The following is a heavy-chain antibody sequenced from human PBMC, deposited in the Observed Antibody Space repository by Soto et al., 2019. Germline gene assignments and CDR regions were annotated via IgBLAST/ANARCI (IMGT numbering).Heavy chain of an antibody. CDR1: GGSISSGGYY. CDR3: ARDGGSRRRSSSAIDY. V-gene: IGHV4-31*03. J-gene: IGHJ4*02. CDR2: IYYSGST. D-gene: IGHD6-6*01. Sequence: QVQLQESGPGLVKPSQTLSLTCTVSGGSISSGGYYWSWIRQHPGKGLEWIGYIYYSGSTYYNPSLKSRVTIAVDTSKNQFPLKLSSVTAADTAVYYCARDGGSRRRSSSAIDYWGQGTLVTVSS.